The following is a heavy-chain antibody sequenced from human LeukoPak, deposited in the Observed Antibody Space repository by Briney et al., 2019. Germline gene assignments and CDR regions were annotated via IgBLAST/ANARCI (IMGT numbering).Heavy chain of an antibody. J-gene: IGHJ3*01. V-gene: IGHV3-48*03. CDR3: ARGGNIGYNYNAFDL. CDR2: ISSSSTTK. Sequence: GGSLRLSCAASGLTFSTCEMNWVRQAPGKGLEWVSYISSSSTTKLYADSVKGRFTISRDNSKNSLYLQMNSLSAEDTAVYYCARGGNIGYNYNAFDLWGQGTMVTVSS. CDR1: GLTFSTCE. D-gene: IGHD5-24*01.